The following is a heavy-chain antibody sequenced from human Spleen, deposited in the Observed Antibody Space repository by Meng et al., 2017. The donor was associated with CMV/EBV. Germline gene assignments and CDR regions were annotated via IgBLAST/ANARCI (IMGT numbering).Heavy chain of an antibody. Sequence: YGISWGRQAPGQGLEWMGWISAYNGNTNYAQKLQGRVTMTTDTSTSTAYMELRSLRSDDTAVYYCARSLYYDFWSGYFGPTYYFDYWGQGTLVTVSS. D-gene: IGHD3-3*01. J-gene: IGHJ4*02. CDR3: ARSLYYDFWSGYFGPTYYFDY. CDR1: YG. V-gene: IGHV1-18*01. CDR2: ISAYNGNT.